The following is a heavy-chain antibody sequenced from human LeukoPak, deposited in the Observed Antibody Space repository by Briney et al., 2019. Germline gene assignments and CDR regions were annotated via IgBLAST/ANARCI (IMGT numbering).Heavy chain of an antibody. CDR1: GGSISSYY. D-gene: IGHD6-19*01. CDR3: ARLRSGWTFDH. V-gene: IGHV4-59*01. CDR2: IYYSGST. J-gene: IGHJ4*02. Sequence: SETLSLTCTVSGGSISSYYWSWIRQPPGKGLEWIGYIYYSGSTNYNPSLKSRVTISVDTSKNQFSLKLSSVTAADTAVYYCARLRSGWTFDHWGQGTLVTVSS.